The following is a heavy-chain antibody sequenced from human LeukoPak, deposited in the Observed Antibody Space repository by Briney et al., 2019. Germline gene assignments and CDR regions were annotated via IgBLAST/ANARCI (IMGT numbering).Heavy chain of an antibody. CDR3: ARGPSIAARNFDY. CDR2: ISGSGGST. D-gene: IGHD6-6*01. CDR1: GFTFSSYA. V-gene: IGHV3-23*01. J-gene: IGHJ4*02. Sequence: GGSLRLSCAASGFTFSSYAMSWVRQAPGKGLEWVSAISGSGGSTYYADSVKGRFTISRDNSKNSLYLQMNSLRAEDTAVYYCARGPSIAARNFDYWGQGTLVTVSS.